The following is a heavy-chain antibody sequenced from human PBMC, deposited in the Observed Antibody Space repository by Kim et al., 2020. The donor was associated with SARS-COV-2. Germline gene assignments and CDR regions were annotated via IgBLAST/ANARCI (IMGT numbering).Heavy chain of an antibody. J-gene: IGHJ6*02. D-gene: IGHD1-26*01. V-gene: IGHV3-15*01. Sequence: GGSLRLSCAASGFTFSNAWMSWVRQAPGKGLEWVGRIKSKTDGGTTDYAAPGKGRFTISRDDSKNTLYLQMNSLKTEDTAVYYCTTDIVGATASWALPGMDVWGQGTTVTVSS. CDR3: TTDIVGATASWALPGMDV. CDR2: IKSKTDGGTT. CDR1: GFTFSNAW.